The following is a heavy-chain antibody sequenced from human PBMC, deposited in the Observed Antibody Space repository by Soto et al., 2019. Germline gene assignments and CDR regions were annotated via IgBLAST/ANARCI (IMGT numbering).Heavy chain of an antibody. CDR1: GCTFSSYG. D-gene: IGHD2-15*01. CDR2: ISSSGSTI. Sequence: GWRRRPGTGSGCTFSSYGMNWVRQAAEKGLQWGSCISSSGSTIYYADSVKGLFTISRDNAKNSLYLQMNSVRAEDTDVYYCASASGIVVVVAEMDVWGQGTTVTVYS. J-gene: IGHJ6*02. CDR3: ASASGIVVVVAEMDV. V-gene: IGHV3-48*03.